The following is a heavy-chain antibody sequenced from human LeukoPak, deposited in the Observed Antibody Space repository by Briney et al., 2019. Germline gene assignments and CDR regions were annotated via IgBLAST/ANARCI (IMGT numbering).Heavy chain of an antibody. V-gene: IGHV1-69*02. CDR1: GGTFSSYT. CDR3: ARGGSLGGWYGGGSAFDI. Sequence: GASVKVSCKASGGTFSSYTISWVRQAPGQGLEWMGRIIPILGIANYAQKFQGRVTITADKSTSTAYMELSSLRSEDTAVYYCARGGSLGGWYGGGSAFDIWGQGTMVTVSS. D-gene: IGHD6-19*01. CDR2: IIPILGIA. J-gene: IGHJ3*02.